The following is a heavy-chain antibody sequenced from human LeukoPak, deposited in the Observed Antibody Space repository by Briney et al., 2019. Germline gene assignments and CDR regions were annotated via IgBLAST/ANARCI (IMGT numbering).Heavy chain of an antibody. J-gene: IGHJ4*02. CDR3: ARERQLERLAFGKEGSAFDY. CDR2: ISSSGSTI. Sequence: GGSLRLSCAASGFTFSSYSMNWVRQAPGKGLEWVSYISSSGSTIYYAASVKGRFTISRDNAKNSLYLQMNRLRAEDTAVYYCARERQLERLAFGKEGSAFDYWGQGTLVTVSS. CDR1: GFTFSSYS. D-gene: IGHD1-1*01. V-gene: IGHV3-48*04.